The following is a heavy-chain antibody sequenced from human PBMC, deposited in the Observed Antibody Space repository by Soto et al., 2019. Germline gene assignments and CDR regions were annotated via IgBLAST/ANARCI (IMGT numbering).Heavy chain of an antibody. D-gene: IGHD3-3*01. CDR3: ATEGRFLEWLLSPVRYFDY. Sequence: ASVKVSCKVSGYTLTELSMHWVRQAPGKGLEWMRGFDPEDGETIYAQKFQGRVTMTEDTSTDTAYMELSSLRSEDTAVYYCATEGRFLEWLLSPVRYFDYWGQGTLVTVS. CDR2: FDPEDGET. V-gene: IGHV1-24*01. CDR1: GYTLTELS. J-gene: IGHJ4*02.